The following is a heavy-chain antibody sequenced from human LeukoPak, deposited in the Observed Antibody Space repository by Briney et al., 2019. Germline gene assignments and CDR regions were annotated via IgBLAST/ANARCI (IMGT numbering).Heavy chain of an antibody. CDR2: INPSGGST. CDR3: ARIGAAENDDAFDI. Sequence: ASVKVSCKASGYTFTSYYIHWVRQAPAQGLEWMGIINPSGGSTNYAQKFQGRVTMTRDMSTSTVYMELSSLICEDTAMYYCARIGAAENDDAFDIWGKGQWSPSLQ. CDR1: GYTFTSYY. D-gene: IGHD6-13*01. J-gene: IGHJ3*02. V-gene: IGHV1-46*01.